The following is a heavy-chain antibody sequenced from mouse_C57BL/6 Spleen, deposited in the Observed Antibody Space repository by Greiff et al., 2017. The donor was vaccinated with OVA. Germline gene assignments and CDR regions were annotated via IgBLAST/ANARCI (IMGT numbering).Heavy chain of an antibody. Sequence: QVHVKQSGAELVRPGASVTLSCKASGYTFTDYEMHWVKQTPVHGLEWIGAIDPETGGTAYNQKFKGKAILTADKSSSTAYMELRSLTSEDSAVYYCTRWGYDGGFDYWGQGTTLTVSS. V-gene: IGHV1-15*01. CDR2: IDPETGGT. CDR1: GYTFTDYE. CDR3: TRWGYDGGFDY. D-gene: IGHD2-2*01. J-gene: IGHJ2*01.